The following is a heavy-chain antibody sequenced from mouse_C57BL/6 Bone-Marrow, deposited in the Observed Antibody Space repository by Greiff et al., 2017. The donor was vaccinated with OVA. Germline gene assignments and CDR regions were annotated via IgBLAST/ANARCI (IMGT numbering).Heavy chain of an antibody. CDR3: ARGDFAWFAY. CDR2: IDPSDSYN. Sequence: VQLQQPGAELVMPGASVKLSCKASGYTFTSYWMHWVKQRPGQGLEWIGEIDPSDSYNNYNQKFKGKSTLTVDKSSSTAYMQLSSLTSEDAAVYYCARGDFAWFAYWGQGTLVTVSA. J-gene: IGHJ3*01. CDR1: GYTFTSYW. V-gene: IGHV1-69*01.